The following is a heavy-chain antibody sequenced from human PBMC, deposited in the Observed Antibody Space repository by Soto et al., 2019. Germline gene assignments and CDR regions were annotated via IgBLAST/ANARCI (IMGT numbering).Heavy chain of an antibody. D-gene: IGHD3-3*01. Sequence: RGSLRLSSAASGFTFSSYAMSWVRQAQGKGLEWVSAISGSGGSTYYADSVKGRFTISRDNSKNTLYVQMNSLRGEDKAVYYCEKFSIFRVLNYCFGYWGHANLFTAS. CDR1: GFTFSSYA. V-gene: IGHV3-23*01. CDR3: EKFSIFRVLNYCFGY. J-gene: IGHJ4*03. CDR2: ISGSGGST.